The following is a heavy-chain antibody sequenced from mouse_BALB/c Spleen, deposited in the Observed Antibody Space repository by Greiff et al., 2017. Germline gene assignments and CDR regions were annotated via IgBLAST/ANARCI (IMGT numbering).Heavy chain of an antibody. V-gene: IGHV1-69*01. Sequence: QVQLQQPGAELVLPGASGKMSGKVSGYTLTAYWWNGVKQRPGQGLEWIGAIDTSDSYTSYNQKFKGKATLTVDESSSTAYMQLSSLTSEDSAVYYCARRLAGTAMDYWGQGTSVTVSS. J-gene: IGHJ4*01. CDR3: ARRLAGTAMDY. D-gene: IGHD4-1*01. CDR2: IDTSDSYT. CDR1: GYTLTAYW.